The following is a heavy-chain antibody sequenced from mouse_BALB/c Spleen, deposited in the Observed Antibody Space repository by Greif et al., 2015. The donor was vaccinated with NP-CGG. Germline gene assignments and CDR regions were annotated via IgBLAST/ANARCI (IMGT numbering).Heavy chain of an antibody. CDR3: ARYYFDY. V-gene: IGHV1-7*01. J-gene: IGHJ2*01. Sequence: QVQLQQPGAELAKPGASVKMSCKASGYTFTSYWMHWVKQRPGQGLEWTGYINPSTGYTDYNQKFKDKATLTADKSSSTAYMQLSSLTSEDSAVYYCARYYFDYWGQGTTLTVSS. CDR1: GYTFTSYW. CDR2: INPSTGYT.